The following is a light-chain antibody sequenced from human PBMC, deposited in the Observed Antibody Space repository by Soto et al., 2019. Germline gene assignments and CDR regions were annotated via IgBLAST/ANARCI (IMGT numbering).Light chain of an antibody. Sequence: QSALTQPASVSGSPGQSITISCTGTSSDGGGYNYVSWYQQHPGKAPKLMIYEVSNRPSGVSNRLSGSKSGNTASLTISGLQAEDEADYYCSSYTSRSTRVFGGGTKLTVL. J-gene: IGLJ3*02. CDR3: SSYTSRSTRV. V-gene: IGLV2-14*01. CDR2: EVS. CDR1: SSDGGGYNY.